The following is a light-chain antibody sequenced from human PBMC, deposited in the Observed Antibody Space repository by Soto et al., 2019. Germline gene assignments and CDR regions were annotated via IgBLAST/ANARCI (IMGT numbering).Light chain of an antibody. J-gene: IGKJ4*01. Sequence: EIVLTQSPATLSLSPGETATLSCRASQRVSSYLAWYQQKPGQAPRLLIYAASNRATGIPARFSGSGSRTDFTLTISSLEPEDFAVYYCQQRNSWPLTFGGGTTVEIK. CDR3: QQRNSWPLT. CDR2: AAS. V-gene: IGKV3-11*01. CDR1: QRVSSY.